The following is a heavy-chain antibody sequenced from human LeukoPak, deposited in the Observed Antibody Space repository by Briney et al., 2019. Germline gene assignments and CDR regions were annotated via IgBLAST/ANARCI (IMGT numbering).Heavy chain of an antibody. D-gene: IGHD6-6*01. CDR2: IRYDGSNK. CDR1: GFTFSSYG. V-gene: IGHV3-30*02. Sequence: GGSLRLSCAASGFTFSSYGMHWVRQAPGKGLERVAFIRYDGSNKYYADSVKGRFTISRDNSKNTLYLQMNSLRAEDTAVYYCARSHIAARAIDYWGQGTLVTVSS. J-gene: IGHJ4*02. CDR3: ARSHIAARAIDY.